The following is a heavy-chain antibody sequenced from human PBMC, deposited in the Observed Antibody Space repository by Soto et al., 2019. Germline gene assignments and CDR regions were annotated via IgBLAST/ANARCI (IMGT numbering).Heavy chain of an antibody. CDR1: GFTFSSYG. J-gene: IGHJ3*02. CDR2: IWYDGSNK. V-gene: IGHV3-33*01. Sequence: QVQLVESGGGVVQPGRSLRLSCAASGFTFSSYGMHWVRQAPGKGLEWVAVIWYDGSNKYYADSVKGRFTISRDNYKNTLYLQMNSLRAEDTAVYYCASAPQAEQDWERLDAFDIWGQGTMVTVSS. D-gene: IGHD1-26*01. CDR3: ASAPQAEQDWERLDAFDI.